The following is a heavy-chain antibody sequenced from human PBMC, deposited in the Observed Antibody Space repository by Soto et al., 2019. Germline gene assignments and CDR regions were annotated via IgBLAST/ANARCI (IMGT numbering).Heavy chain of an antibody. CDR1: GFTFSSYS. CDR3: ARHKQTSIFGVVPFDP. V-gene: IGHV3-21*01. CDR2: ISSSSSYI. D-gene: IGHD3-3*01. Sequence: PGGSLRLSCAASGFTFSSYSMNWVRQAPGKGLEWVSSISSSSSYIYYADSVKGRFTISRDNAKNSLYLQMNSLRAEDTAVYYCARHKQTSIFGVVPFDPWGQGTLVTVSS. J-gene: IGHJ5*02.